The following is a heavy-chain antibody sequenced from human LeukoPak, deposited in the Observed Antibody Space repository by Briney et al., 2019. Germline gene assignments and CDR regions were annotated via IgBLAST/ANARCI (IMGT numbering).Heavy chain of an antibody. D-gene: IGHD6-19*01. CDR1: GFTFSSYA. Sequence: GGSLRLSCAASGFTFSSYAMHWVRQAPGKGLEWVAVISYDGSNKYYADSVKGRFTISRDNSKNTLYLQMNSLRAEDTAVYYCARDSGWSPFYYYYGMDVWGQGTTVTVSS. CDR2: ISYDGSNK. J-gene: IGHJ6*02. V-gene: IGHV3-30-3*01. CDR3: ARDSGWSPFYYYYGMDV.